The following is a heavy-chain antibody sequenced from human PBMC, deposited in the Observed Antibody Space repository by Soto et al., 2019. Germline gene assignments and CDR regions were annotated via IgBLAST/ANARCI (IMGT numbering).Heavy chain of an antibody. CDR1: GGTFSSYA. Sequence: SVKVSCKAAGGTFSSYAISWGRQAPGQGLEWMGGIIPIFGTANYAQKFQGRVTITADESTSTAYMELRSLRSDDTAMYYCAREYCSSSSCYSGDYWGQGTLVTVSS. CDR3: AREYCSSSSCYSGDY. V-gene: IGHV1-69*13. CDR2: IIPIFGTA. D-gene: IGHD5-12*01. J-gene: IGHJ4*02.